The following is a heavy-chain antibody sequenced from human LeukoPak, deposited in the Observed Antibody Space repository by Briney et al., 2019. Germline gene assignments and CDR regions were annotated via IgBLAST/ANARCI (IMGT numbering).Heavy chain of an antibody. V-gene: IGHV1-69*13. D-gene: IGHD5-18*01. Sequence: GASVTVSCKASGGTFSSYAISWVRQAPGQGLEWMGGIIPIFGTANYAQKFQGRVTITADESTSTGYMEPSSLRSEDTAVYYCASKRGYSYGLDYWGQGTLVTVSS. CDR1: GGTFSSYA. CDR3: ASKRGYSYGLDY. CDR2: IIPIFGTA. J-gene: IGHJ4*02.